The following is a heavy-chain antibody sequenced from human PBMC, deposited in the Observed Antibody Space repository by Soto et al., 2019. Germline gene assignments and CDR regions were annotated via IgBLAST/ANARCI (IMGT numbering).Heavy chain of an antibody. Sequence: PSETLSLTCAVSGGSISSSNWWSWVRQPPGKGLEWIGEIYHSGSTNYNPSLKSRVTISVDKSKNQFSLKLSSVTAADTAVYYCARDRAARAYNWFDPWGQGTLVTVSS. V-gene: IGHV4-4*02. CDR2: IYHSGST. J-gene: IGHJ5*02. CDR3: ARDRAARAYNWFDP. CDR1: GGSISSSNW. D-gene: IGHD6-6*01.